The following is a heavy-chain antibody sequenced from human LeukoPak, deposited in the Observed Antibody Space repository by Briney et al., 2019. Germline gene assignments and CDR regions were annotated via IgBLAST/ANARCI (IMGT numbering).Heavy chain of an antibody. Sequence: GGSLRLSCAASGFTFSSSAMSWVRQVPGKGLEWVSGISASGGSTNYADSVRGRFTISRDNSKNTLYVQMNSLRAEDTAVYYCARDRAWNYFDYWGQGTLVTVSS. CDR3: ARDRAWNYFDY. CDR2: ISASGGST. V-gene: IGHV3-23*01. CDR1: GFTFSSSA. J-gene: IGHJ4*02. D-gene: IGHD3-3*01.